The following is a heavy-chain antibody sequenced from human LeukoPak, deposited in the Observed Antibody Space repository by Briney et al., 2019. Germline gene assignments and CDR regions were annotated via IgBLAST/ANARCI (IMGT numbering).Heavy chain of an antibody. J-gene: IGHJ4*02. D-gene: IGHD2-21*02. V-gene: IGHV4-34*01. Sequence: SETLSLTCAVYGGSFSGYHWSWIRQPPGKGLEWIREINPGGRTKYYPSLKSRVTISADTSKNQFPLRLTSVTAADTAVYYCARGGVTPIRVDYWGQGTLVTVSS. CDR2: INPGGRT. CDR1: GGSFSGYH. CDR3: ARGGVTPIRVDY.